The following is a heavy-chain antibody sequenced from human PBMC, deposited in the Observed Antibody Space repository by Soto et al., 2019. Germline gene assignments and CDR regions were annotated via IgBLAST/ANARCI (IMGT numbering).Heavy chain of an antibody. V-gene: IGHV3-33*01. CDR1: GFTFSSYG. D-gene: IGHD3-3*01. CDR3: AREGLGFWSGPTRGTNAFAI. J-gene: IGHJ3*02. Sequence: GGSLRLSCAASGFTFSSYGMHWVRQAPGKGLEWVAVIWYDGSNKYYADSVKGRFTISRDNSKNTLYLQMNSLRAEDTAVYYCAREGLGFWSGPTRGTNAFAIWGQGTMVTV. CDR2: IWYDGSNK.